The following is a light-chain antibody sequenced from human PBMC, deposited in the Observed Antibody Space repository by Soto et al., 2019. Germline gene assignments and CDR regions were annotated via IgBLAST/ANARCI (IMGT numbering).Light chain of an antibody. Sequence: QSALTQPASVSGSPGQSITISCTGTSSDVGGYNYVSWYQQHPGKAPKLMIFEVSNRPSGVSNRFSASKSGNTASLTISGIQAEDEADYYCSSYTSSSNYGFGTGTKLTVL. V-gene: IGLV2-14*01. J-gene: IGLJ1*01. CDR1: SSDVGGYNY. CDR3: SSYTSSSNYG. CDR2: EVS.